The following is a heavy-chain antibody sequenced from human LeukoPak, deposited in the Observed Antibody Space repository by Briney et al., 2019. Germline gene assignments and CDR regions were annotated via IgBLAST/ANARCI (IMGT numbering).Heavy chain of an antibody. J-gene: IGHJ4*02. D-gene: IGHD3-16*02. CDR2: ISSSGSTI. CDR3: ARALYVWGSYRYAFDY. Sequence: PGGSLRLSCAASGFTFSDYYMSWIRQAPGKGLEWVSYISSSGSTIYYADSVKGRFTISRDNAKNSLYLQMNSLRAEDTAVYYCARALYVWGSYRYAFDYWGQGTLVTVSS. CDR1: GFTFSDYY. V-gene: IGHV3-11*01.